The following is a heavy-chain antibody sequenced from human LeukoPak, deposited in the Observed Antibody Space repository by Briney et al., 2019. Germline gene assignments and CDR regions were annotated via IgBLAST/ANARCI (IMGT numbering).Heavy chain of an antibody. CDR2: MNPNSGNT. J-gene: IGHJ6*03. D-gene: IGHD3-10*01. CDR1: GYTFTSYD. Sequence: ASVKVSCKASGYTFTSYDINWVRQATGQGLEWMGWMNPNSGNTGYAQKFQGRVTMTRNTSISTAYMELSSLRSEDTAVYYCARGRRGVRGVITHYYYYMDVWGKGTTVTISS. V-gene: IGHV1-8*02. CDR3: ARGRRGVRGVITHYYYYMDV.